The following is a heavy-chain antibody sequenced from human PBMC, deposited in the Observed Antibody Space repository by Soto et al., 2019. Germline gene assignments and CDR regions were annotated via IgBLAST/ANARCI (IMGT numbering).Heavy chain of an antibody. CDR2: IYFTGST. CDR3: TSGPPRVKWFDP. Sequence: LPETLSLTCTVSGGAVSSGTYYWSWIRQPPGKGLEWIGHIYFTGSTNYNPSLKSRVTMSLDTSRNQFSLKLSSVTAADTAVYYCTSGPPRVKWFDPWGLGTLVTVSS. CDR1: GGAVSSGTYY. V-gene: IGHV4-61*01. J-gene: IGHJ5*02.